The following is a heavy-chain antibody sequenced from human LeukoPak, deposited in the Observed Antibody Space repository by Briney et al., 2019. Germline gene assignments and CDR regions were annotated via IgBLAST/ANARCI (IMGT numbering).Heavy chain of an antibody. D-gene: IGHD3-3*01. Sequence: KPSETLSLTCTVSGGSISSYYWSWIRQPPGKGLEWIGYIYYSGSTNYNPSLKSRVTISVDTSKNQFSLKLSFVTAADTAVYYCAGHPYDFWSGSGFDYWGQGTLVTVSS. CDR1: GGSISSYY. J-gene: IGHJ4*02. V-gene: IGHV4-59*08. CDR3: AGHPYDFWSGSGFDY. CDR2: IYYSGST.